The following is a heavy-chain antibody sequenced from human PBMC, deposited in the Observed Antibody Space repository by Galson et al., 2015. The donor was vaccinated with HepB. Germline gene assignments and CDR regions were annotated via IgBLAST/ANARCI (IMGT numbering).Heavy chain of an antibody. V-gene: IGHV1-69*13. J-gene: IGHJ6*03. D-gene: IGHD3-10*01. CDR1: GGTFSSYA. CDR3: ASGVQGVHRYYYYYMDV. Sequence: SVKVSCKASGGTFSSYAISWVRQAPGQGLEWMGGIIPIFGTANYAQKFQGRVTITADESTSTAYMELSSLRSEDTAVYYCASGVQGVHRYYYYYMDVWGKGTTVTVSS. CDR2: IIPIFGTA.